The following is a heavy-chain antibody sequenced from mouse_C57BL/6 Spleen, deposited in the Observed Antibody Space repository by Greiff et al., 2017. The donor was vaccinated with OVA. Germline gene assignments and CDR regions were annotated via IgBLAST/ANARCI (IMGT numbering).Heavy chain of an antibody. J-gene: IGHJ3*01. Sequence: EVMLVESGGGLVKPGGSLKLSCAASGFTFSSYAMSWVRQTPEKRLEWVATISDGGSYTYYPDNVKGRFTISRDNAKNTLYLQMSILKSEDTAMYYCARGGAYWGQGTLVTVSA. CDR2: ISDGGSYT. CDR3: ARGGAY. V-gene: IGHV5-4*03. CDR1: GFTFSSYA.